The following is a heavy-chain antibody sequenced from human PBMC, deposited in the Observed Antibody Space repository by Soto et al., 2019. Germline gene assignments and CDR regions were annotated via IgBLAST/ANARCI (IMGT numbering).Heavy chain of an antibody. Sequence: EVQLLESGGGLVQPGRSLRLSCAASGFTFSSYAMDWVRQAPGKGLEGVSAISGGGDSTYHADSVKGRFTISRDNSKSTPYLKMNSLRANDTAVYYCANARGSSDILSHLDYWGQGTLVTVSS. CDR2: ISGGGDST. V-gene: IGHV3-23*01. CDR3: ANARGSSDILSHLDY. CDR1: GFTFSSYA. D-gene: IGHD3-9*01. J-gene: IGHJ4*02.